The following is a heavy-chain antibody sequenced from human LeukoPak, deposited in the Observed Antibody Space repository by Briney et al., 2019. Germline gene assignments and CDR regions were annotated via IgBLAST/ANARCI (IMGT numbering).Heavy chain of an antibody. CDR3: ARVTTMVRGGDY. D-gene: IGHD3-10*01. CDR1: GGSFRGYY. Sequence: PSETLSLTCAVYGGSFRGYYWSWIRQPPGTGVESIGEINHSGSTNHNPSLESRVTIYVDRCKDQFSLKLSSVTAADTDVYYCARVTTMVRGGDYWGQGTLVTVSS. CDR2: INHSGST. V-gene: IGHV4-34*01. J-gene: IGHJ4*02.